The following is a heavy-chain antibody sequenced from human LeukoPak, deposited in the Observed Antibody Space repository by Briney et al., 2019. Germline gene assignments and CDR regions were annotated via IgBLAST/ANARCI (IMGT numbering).Heavy chain of an antibody. CDR3: ARGLRGYCSSTSCRPYAFDI. D-gene: IGHD2-2*01. CDR1: GGSISSGGYY. J-gene: IGHJ3*02. Sequence: SETLSLTCTVSGGSISSGGYYWSWIRQHPGKGLEWSAYIYYSGSTYYNPSLKSRVTISVDTSKNQFSLKLSSVTAADTAVYYCARGLRGYCSSTSCRPYAFDIWGQGTMVTVSS. CDR2: IYYSGST. V-gene: IGHV4-31*03.